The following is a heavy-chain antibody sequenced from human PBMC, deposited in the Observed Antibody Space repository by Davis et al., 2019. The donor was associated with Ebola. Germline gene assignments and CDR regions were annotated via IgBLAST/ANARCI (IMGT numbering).Heavy chain of an antibody. V-gene: IGHV4-28*06. D-gene: IGHD2-2*01. J-gene: IGHJ5*02. CDR1: GYSITRSDW. CDR2: IHYKGNS. Sequence: SETLSLTCAVSGYSITRSDWWGWIRQSPGKGLEWIGHIHYKGNSKYNPSLQSRVAMSVDTSKNEFSLNLRSVTAFDSATYYCARAVGPCSTTSCLTWFGPWGQGIVVTVSS. CDR3: ARAVGPCSTTSCLTWFGP.